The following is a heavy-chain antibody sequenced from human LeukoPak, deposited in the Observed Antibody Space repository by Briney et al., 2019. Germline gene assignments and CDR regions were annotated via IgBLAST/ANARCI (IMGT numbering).Heavy chain of an antibody. V-gene: IGHV3-13*01. CDR1: GFTFTNHD. CDR3: AKDWLVAADLLSPRYYYMDV. D-gene: IGHD2-15*01. Sequence: GGSLRLSCAASGFTFTNHDMHWVRQETGKGLEWVSAINPAGRTYYADSVRGRFIISRDNSKNTLYLQMNSLRAEDTAVYYCAKDWLVAADLLSPRYYYMDVWGKGTTVTISS. J-gene: IGHJ6*03. CDR2: INPAGRT.